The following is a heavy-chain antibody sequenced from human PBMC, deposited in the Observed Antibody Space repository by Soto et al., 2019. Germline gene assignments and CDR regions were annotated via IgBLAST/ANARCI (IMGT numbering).Heavy chain of an antibody. CDR3: TRDILSGYSRYDY. CDR1: GYSFNKFA. V-gene: IGHV1-3*01. CDR2: INAGNGDT. Sequence: ASVKVSCKASGYSFNKFAIHWVRQAPGQSLEWMGWINAGNGDTKYSEKFQGRVTITSDTSASTGYVELSSLRSEDTAVYYCTRDILSGYSRYDYWGQGTLVNVSS. D-gene: IGHD3-9*01. J-gene: IGHJ4*02.